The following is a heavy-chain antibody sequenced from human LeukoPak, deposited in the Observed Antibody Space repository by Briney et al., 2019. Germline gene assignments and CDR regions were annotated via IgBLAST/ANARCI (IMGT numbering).Heavy chain of an antibody. V-gene: IGHV1-8*02. J-gene: IGHJ4*02. CDR3: ARGVKTPSIAARLLLRGFYYFDY. CDR2: MNPNSGNT. CDR1: GYTFTGYA. D-gene: IGHD6-6*01. Sequence: ASVKVSCKASGYTFTGYAIHWVRQAPGQRLEWMGWMNPNSGNTGYAQKFQGRVTMTRNTSISTAYMELSSLRSEDTAVYYCARGVKTPSIAARLLLRGFYYFDYWGQGTLVTVSS.